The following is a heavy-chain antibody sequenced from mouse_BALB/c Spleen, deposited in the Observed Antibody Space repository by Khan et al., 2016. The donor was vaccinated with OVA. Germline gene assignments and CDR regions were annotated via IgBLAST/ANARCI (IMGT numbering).Heavy chain of an antibody. CDR1: GYTFTNYG. D-gene: IGHD2-1*01. Sequence: QIQLVQSGPELKKPGETVKISCKASGYTFTNYGMNWVKQAPGKGLKWMGWINTYPGEPTYADDFKGRFAFSLETSARSASLQLHNLKNEDTATCFCARSNVNSWFADWGQGTLVTGSA. J-gene: IGHJ3*01. CDR2: INTYPGEP. V-gene: IGHV9-3-1*01. CDR3: ARSNVNSWFAD.